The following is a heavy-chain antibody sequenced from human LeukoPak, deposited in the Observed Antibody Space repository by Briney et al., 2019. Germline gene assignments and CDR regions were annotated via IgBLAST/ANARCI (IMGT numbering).Heavy chain of an antibody. V-gene: IGHV3-7*03. CDR3: AKGCLSCDNSGYY. CDR2: IKQDGSER. D-gene: IGHD1-26*01. J-gene: IGHJ4*02. CDR1: GFISSSYW. Sequence: PGGSLRLSCAASGFISSSYWMSWVRQAPGKGLEWVANIKQDGSERYYGDSVKGRFTISRDNAKNSLYLQMSSLRAEDTAVYYCAKGCLSCDNSGYYWGLGTLVTVSS.